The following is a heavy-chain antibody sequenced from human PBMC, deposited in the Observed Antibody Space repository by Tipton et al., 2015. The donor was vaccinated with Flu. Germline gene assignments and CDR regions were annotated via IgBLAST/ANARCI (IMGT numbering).Heavy chain of an antibody. V-gene: IGHV3-33*01. CDR2: IWYDGSNK. CDR1: GFTFSVYG. J-gene: IGHJ6*02. Sequence: RSLRLSCAASGFTFSVYGMHWVRQAPGKGLEWVAVIWYDGSNKHYVDSVKGRFTVSRDNSKNTLYLQMNSVRAEDTAVYYCARDEGVVNYYFGMDVWGQGTTVSVSS. CDR3: ARDEGVVNYYFGMDV.